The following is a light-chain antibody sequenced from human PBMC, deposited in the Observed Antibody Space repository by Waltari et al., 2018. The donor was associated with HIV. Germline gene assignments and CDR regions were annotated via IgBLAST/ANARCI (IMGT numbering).Light chain of an antibody. CDR2: DDF. Sequence: SHVLTQPPSVSLPPGKTVTITCGGDNIGGESVRWYQQKPGQAPLLVISDDFDRPSGIPERFSGSRSETTATLTISGVEAGDEADYYCQVWDITSDRVVFGGGTHLTVL. CDR1: NIGGES. CDR3: QVWDITSDRVV. J-gene: IGLJ2*01. V-gene: IGLV3-21*04.